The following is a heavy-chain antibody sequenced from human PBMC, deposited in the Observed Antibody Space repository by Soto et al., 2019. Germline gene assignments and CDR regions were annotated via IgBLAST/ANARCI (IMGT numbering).Heavy chain of an antibody. D-gene: IGHD1-7*01. CDR1: GGTFSSYA. CDR2: IIPIFGTA. CDR3: AATTPPPHYYSGMDV. V-gene: IGHV1-69*13. J-gene: IGHJ6*02. Sequence: SVKVSCKASGGTFSSYAISWVRQAPGQGLEWVGGIIPIFGTANYAQKFQGRVTITADESTSTAYMELSSLRSEDTAVYYCAATTPPPHYYSGMDVWGQGTTVTVSS.